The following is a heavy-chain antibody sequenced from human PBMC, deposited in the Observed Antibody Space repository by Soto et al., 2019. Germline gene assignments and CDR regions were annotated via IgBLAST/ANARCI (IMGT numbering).Heavy chain of an antibody. J-gene: IGHJ4*02. Sequence: GGTLRLSCAASGFTFTAFAIHWVRQAPGKRLQWVAVISYYGGDSHYADSVKGRLTISIDSSKNTLFLQLNDLTTHDTAVYFFAKDRYFDSNYFDYRGQGNRVTV. CDR3: AKDRYFDSNYFDY. D-gene: IGHD3-9*01. V-gene: IGHV3-30*04. CDR1: GFTFTAFA. CDR2: ISYYGGDS.